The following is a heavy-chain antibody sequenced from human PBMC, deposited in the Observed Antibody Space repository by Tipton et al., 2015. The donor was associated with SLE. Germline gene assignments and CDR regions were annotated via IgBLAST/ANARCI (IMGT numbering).Heavy chain of an antibody. J-gene: IGHJ4*02. CDR2: IYPGASDT. CDR1: GYSFTSYW. Sequence: VQLVQSGAEVKKPGESLKISCKGSGYSFTSYWIGWVRQMPGKGLEWMGIIYPGASDTRYSPSFQGQVTISADKSISTAYLQWSSLKASDTAMYYCASPGPDSGSYYPFDYWGQGTLVTVSS. V-gene: IGHV5-51*01. D-gene: IGHD1-26*01. CDR3: ASPGPDSGSYYPFDY.